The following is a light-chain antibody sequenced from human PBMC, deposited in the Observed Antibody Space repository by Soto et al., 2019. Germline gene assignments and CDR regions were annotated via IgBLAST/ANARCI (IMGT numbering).Light chain of an antibody. CDR2: GAS. V-gene: IGKV3-15*01. Sequence: DIVMTQSPPTLSVSGCESATLACRASQSVRRMLDWYQQNPGQAPRRLSYGASTTTTGIPARFSGSGSGTEFTLSICSLQPADFAVYYCQQYNKWPVRFGPGTKVDI. CDR1: QSVRRM. CDR3: QQYNKWPVR. J-gene: IGKJ3*01.